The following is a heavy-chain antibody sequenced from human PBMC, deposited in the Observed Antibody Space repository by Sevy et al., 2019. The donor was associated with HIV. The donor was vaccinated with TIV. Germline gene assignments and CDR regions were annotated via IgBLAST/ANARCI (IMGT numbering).Heavy chain of an antibody. J-gene: IGHJ1*01. V-gene: IGHV3-30-3*01. CDR3: ALERLSSNVAEYFQN. CDR1: GFTFSSFF. D-gene: IGHD1-1*01. Sequence: GGSLRLSCAASGFTFSSFFMHWVRQAPGKGLEWAATISYDGSNEHYADSVKRRFTISRDNSKNALYLQMNSLRAEDTAVYYCALERLSSNVAEYFQNWGQGTLVTVSS. CDR2: ISYDGSNE.